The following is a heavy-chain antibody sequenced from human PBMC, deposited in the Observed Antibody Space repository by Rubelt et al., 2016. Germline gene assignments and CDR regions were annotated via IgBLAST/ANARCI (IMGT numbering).Heavy chain of an antibody. CDR2: IATSGDT. V-gene: IGHV3-13*04. CDR1: GFTLSDYD. CDR3: ARGLDL. Sequence: EVQLLESGGGLVQPGGSLRLSCAASGFTLSDYDIHWVRRAAGKGLEWVSAIATSGDTYYPDSVKGRFTITREKAKNSLYLQMNSLTAGDTAVYYCARGLDLWGHGALVTVSS. J-gene: IGHJ3*01. D-gene: IGHD3/OR15-3a*01.